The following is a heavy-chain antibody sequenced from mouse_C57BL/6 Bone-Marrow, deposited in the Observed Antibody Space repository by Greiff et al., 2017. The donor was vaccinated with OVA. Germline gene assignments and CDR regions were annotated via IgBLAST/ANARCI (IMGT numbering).Heavy chain of an antibody. CDR1: GYTFTDYE. J-gene: IGHJ4*01. CDR2: IDPETGGT. CDR3: TRGYSNYYAMDY. V-gene: IGHV1-15*01. D-gene: IGHD2-5*01. Sequence: VQGVESGAELVRPGASVTLSCKASGYTFTDYEMHWVKQTPVHGLEWIGAIDPETGGTAYNQKFKGKAIPTADKSSSTAYMELRSLTSEDSAVYYCTRGYSNYYAMDYWGQGTSVTVSS.